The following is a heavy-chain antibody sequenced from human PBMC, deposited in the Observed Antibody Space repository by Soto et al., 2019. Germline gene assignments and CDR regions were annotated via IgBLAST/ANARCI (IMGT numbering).Heavy chain of an antibody. CDR3: ARLDIVVVVAATWDP. CDR1: GGSISSSNYY. J-gene: IGHJ5*02. CDR2: IYYSGST. V-gene: IGHV4-39*01. D-gene: IGHD2-15*01. Sequence: SETLSLTCTVSGGSISSSNYYWGWIRQPPGKGLEWIGSIYYSGSTYYNPSLKSRVTISVDTSKNQFSLKLSSVTAADTAVYYCARLDIVVVVAATWDPWGQGTLVTVSS.